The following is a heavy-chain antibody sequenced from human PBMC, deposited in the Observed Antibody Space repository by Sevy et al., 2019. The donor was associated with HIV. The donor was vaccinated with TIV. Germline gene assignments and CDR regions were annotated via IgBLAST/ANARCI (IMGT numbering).Heavy chain of an antibody. V-gene: IGHV3-11*01. CDR3: ARGGFSSGWPARFNY. J-gene: IGHJ4*02. CDR1: GFTFSDYY. CDR2: ISSSGSTI. Sequence: GGSLRLSCAASGFTFSDYYMSWIRQAPGKGLEWVSYISSSGSTIYYADSVKGRFTISSDNAKNSLYLQMNSLRAEDTVLYYCARGGFSSGWPARFNYWGQGTLVTVSS. D-gene: IGHD6-25*01.